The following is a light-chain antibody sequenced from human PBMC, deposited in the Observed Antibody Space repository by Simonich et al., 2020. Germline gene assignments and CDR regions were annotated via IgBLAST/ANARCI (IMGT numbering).Light chain of an antibody. V-gene: IGKV3-15*01. CDR3: QQYYSTPLT. CDR1: QSVSSN. J-gene: IGKJ4*01. CDR2: GAS. Sequence: SCRASQSVSSNLAWYQQKPGQAPRLLIYGASTRATGIPARFSGSGSGTDFTLTISSLQAEDVAVYYCQQYYSTPLTFGGGTKVEIK.